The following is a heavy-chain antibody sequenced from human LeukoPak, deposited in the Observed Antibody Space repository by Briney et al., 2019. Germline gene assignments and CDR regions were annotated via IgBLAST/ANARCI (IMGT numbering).Heavy chain of an antibody. Sequence: GGSLRLSCAASGFTFSSYAMSWVRQAPGKGLEWVSAITGSGGTTYYADSVKGRFTISRDNSKNTLFLQMNSLRAEDTAVYYGAKHLSSASRYYFECWGQGTLVTVSS. CDR2: ITGSGGTT. CDR1: GFTFSSYA. V-gene: IGHV3-23*01. J-gene: IGHJ4*02. D-gene: IGHD6-19*01. CDR3: AKHLSSASRYYFEC.